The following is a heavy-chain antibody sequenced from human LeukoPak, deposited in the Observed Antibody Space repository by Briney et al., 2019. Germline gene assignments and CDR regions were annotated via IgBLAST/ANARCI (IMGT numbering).Heavy chain of an antibody. CDR3: AKPPPVRGVSDYYMDV. V-gene: IGHV3-30*02. J-gene: IGHJ6*03. CDR2: IRYDGSNK. D-gene: IGHD3-10*01. CDR1: GFTFSSYS. Sequence: GGSLRLSCAASGFTFSSYSMNWVRQAPGKGLEWVAFIRYDGSNKYYADSVKGRFTISRDNSKNTLYLQMNSLRAEDTAVYYCAKPPPVRGVSDYYMDVWGKGTTVTISS.